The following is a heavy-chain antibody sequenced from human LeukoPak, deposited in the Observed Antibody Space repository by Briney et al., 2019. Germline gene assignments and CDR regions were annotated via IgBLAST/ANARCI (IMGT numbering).Heavy chain of an antibody. D-gene: IGHD6-6*01. V-gene: IGHV3-33*01. J-gene: IGHJ4*02. CDR3: ARGGISARPDY. CDR2: IWYDGSNE. Sequence: GRSLRLSCAASGFNFRGNAMHWVRQAPGKGLEWVAIIWYDGSNEHYGDFVKGRFSISRGNSKNTLYLQMNSLTVEDTAVYYCARGGISARPDYWGQGTLVTVSS. CDR1: GFNFRGNA.